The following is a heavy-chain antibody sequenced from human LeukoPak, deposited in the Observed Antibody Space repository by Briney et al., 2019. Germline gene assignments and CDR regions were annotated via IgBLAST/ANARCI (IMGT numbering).Heavy chain of an antibody. CDR1: GFTFSSYA. CDR3: ARDSVINDYYYYMDV. D-gene: IGHD3-10*01. Sequence: GGSLRLSCAASGFTFSSYAMHWVRQAPGKGLEYVSAISSNGGSTYYANSVKGRFTISRDNSKNTLYLQMGSLRAEDMAVYYCARDSVINDYYYYMDVWGKGTTVTVSS. CDR2: ISSNGGST. V-gene: IGHV3-64*01. J-gene: IGHJ6*03.